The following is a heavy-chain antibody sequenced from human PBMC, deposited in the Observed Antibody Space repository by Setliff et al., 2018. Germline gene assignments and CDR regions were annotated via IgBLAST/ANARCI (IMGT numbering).Heavy chain of an antibody. CDR1: GFTFSSYA. Sequence: PGGSLRLSCAASGFTFSSYAMSWVRQAPGKGLEWVSSISNSGGSTFYADSVKGRFTISRDNAKNSLYLQMNSLRAEDTAVYYCARDFGSHFFDYWGQGTLVTVSS. D-gene: IGHD3-16*01. J-gene: IGHJ4*02. V-gene: IGHV3-23*01. CDR2: ISNSGGST. CDR3: ARDFGSHFFDY.